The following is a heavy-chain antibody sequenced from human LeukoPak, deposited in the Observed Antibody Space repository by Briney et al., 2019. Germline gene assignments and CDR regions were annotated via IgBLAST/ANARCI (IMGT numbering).Heavy chain of an antibody. CDR3: ARRGSYYDY. D-gene: IGHD1-26*01. CDR1: GGAFSGYY. CDR2: INHSGST. Sequence: SETLSLTCAFYGGAFSGYYWSWIRQPPGKGLEWIGEINHSGSTNYNPSLKSRVTISVDTSKNQFSLKLSSVTAADTAVYYCARRGSYYDYWGQGTLVTVSS. J-gene: IGHJ4*02. V-gene: IGHV4-34*01.